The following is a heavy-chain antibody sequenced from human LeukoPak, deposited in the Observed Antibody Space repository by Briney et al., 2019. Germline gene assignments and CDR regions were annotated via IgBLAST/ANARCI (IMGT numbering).Heavy chain of an antibody. CDR3: VDRTSSGYYY. CDR2: IIPIFGTA. Sequence: ASVRVSCKASGGSFSSYAISWVRQAPGQGLEWMGGIIPIFGTANYAQKFQGRVTITTDESTSTAYMELSSLRSDDTAVYYCVDRTSSGYYYWGQGNLVTVSS. D-gene: IGHD3-22*01. J-gene: IGHJ4*02. CDR1: GGSFSSYA. V-gene: IGHV1-69*05.